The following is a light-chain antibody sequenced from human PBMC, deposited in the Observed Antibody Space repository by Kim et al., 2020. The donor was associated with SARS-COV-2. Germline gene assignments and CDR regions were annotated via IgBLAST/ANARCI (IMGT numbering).Light chain of an antibody. CDR3: QSYDNSLNIKV. CDR1: SSNIGAGSD. V-gene: IGLV1-40*01. J-gene: IGLJ2*01. CDR2: TNT. Sequence: QRVTLSCTGGSSNIGAGSDVHWYQQLPGTAPKLLISTNTNRPSGVPDRFSGSKSGTSASLAITGLQAEDEADYYCQSYDNSLNIKVFGGGTKLTVL.